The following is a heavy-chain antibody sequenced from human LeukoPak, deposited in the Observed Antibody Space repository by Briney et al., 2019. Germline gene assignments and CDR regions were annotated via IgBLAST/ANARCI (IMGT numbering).Heavy chain of an antibody. CDR3: ARDPAVAGTGWFDP. J-gene: IGHJ5*02. D-gene: IGHD6-19*01. CDR1: GGSISSSSYY. CDR2: IYYSGST. V-gene: IGHV4-61*05. Sequence: SETLSLTCTVSGGSISSSSYYWGWIRQPPGKGLEWIGYIYYSGSTNYNPSLKSRVTISVDTSKNQFSLKLSSVTAADTAVYYCARDPAVAGTGWFDPWGQGTPVTVSS.